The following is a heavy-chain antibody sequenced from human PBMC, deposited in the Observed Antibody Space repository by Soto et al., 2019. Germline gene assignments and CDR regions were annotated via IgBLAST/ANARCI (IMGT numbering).Heavy chain of an antibody. D-gene: IGHD6-13*01. J-gene: IGHJ4*02. CDR2: ISSNEGST. CDR1: GFTFSSYG. Sequence: GGSLRLSCSASGFTFSSYGMHWVRQAPGKGLEYVSAISSNEGSTYYADSVKGRFTISRDNSKNTLYLQMSSLRAADTAVYYCVKSIIAAAGPSNWGQGTLVTVSS. CDR3: VKSIIAAAGPSN. V-gene: IGHV3-64D*06.